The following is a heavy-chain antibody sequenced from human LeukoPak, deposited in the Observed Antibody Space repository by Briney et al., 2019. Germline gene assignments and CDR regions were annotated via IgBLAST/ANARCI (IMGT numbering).Heavy chain of an antibody. Sequence: GGSLRLSCAASGFTFSSYGMHWVRQAPGKGLEWVAVISYDGSNKYYADSVKGRFTISRDNSKNTLYLQMNSLRAEDTAVYYCAKDDSSGYYHPFDYWGQGTLVTASS. CDR3: AKDDSSGYYHPFDY. J-gene: IGHJ4*02. V-gene: IGHV3-30*18. CDR1: GFTFSSYG. D-gene: IGHD3-22*01. CDR2: ISYDGSNK.